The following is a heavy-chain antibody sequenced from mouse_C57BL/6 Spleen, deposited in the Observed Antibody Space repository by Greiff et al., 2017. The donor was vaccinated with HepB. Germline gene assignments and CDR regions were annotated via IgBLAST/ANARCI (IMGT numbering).Heavy chain of an antibody. Sequence: VQLQQSGPELVKPGASVKISCKASGYAFSSSWMNWVKQRPGKGLEWIGRIYPGDGDTNYNGKFKGQATLTADKSSSTAYMQLSSLTSEDSAVYFCATYGSRNFDYWGQGTTLTVSS. J-gene: IGHJ2*01. D-gene: IGHD1-1*01. V-gene: IGHV1-82*01. CDR2: IYPGDGDT. CDR1: GYAFSSSW. CDR3: ATYGSRNFDY.